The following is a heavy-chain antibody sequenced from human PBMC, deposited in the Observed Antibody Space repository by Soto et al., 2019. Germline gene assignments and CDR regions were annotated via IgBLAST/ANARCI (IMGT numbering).Heavy chain of an antibody. Sequence: SETLSLTCTVSGGSISSYYWSWIRQPPGKGLEWIGYFYYSGSTNYNPSLKSRVTISVDASKNQFSLKLSSVTAADTAVYYCARDPGGGAAFDFWGQGTMVTVSS. J-gene: IGHJ3*01. D-gene: IGHD3-10*01. V-gene: IGHV4-59*01. CDR1: GGSISSYY. CDR3: ARDPGGGAAFDF. CDR2: FYYSGST.